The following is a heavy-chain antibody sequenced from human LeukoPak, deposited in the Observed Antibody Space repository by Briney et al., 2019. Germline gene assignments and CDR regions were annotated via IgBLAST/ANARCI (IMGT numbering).Heavy chain of an antibody. V-gene: IGHV4-59*01. CDR2: IYYSGST. D-gene: IGHD6-13*01. CDR1: GGSISSYY. CDR3: AREAEAAAGTNGAFDI. J-gene: IGHJ3*02. Sequence: SETLSLTCTVSGGSISSYYWSWIRQPPGKGLEWIGYIYYSGSTNYNPSLKSRVTISVDTSKNQFSLKLSSVTAADTAVYYCAREAEAAAGTNGAFDIWGQGTMVTVSS.